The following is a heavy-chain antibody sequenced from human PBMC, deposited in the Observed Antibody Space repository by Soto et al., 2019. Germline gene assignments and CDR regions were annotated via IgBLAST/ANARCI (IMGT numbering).Heavy chain of an antibody. D-gene: IGHD3-16*01. CDR2: ISAYNGNT. Sequence: ASVNVSCNASGYTFTSYVVSWVRQALGQGLEWMGWISAYNGNTNYAQKLQGRVTMTTDTSTSTAYMELRSLRSEDTAVYYCARDVIGHDNYETIGYYFDHWGPGTLVTVSS. V-gene: IGHV1-18*01. J-gene: IGHJ4*02. CDR3: ARDVIGHDNYETIGYYFDH. CDR1: GYTFTSYV.